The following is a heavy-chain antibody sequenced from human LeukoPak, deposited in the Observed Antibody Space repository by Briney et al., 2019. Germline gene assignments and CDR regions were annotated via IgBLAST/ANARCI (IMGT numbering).Heavy chain of an antibody. Sequence: PGGSLRLSCAASGFTFSSYSMNCVRQAPGKGLEWVSYISSSSSTIYYADSVKGRFTISRDNAKNSLYLQMNSLRDEDTAVYYCARDDVDIVVVPAAMPVRYYYGMDVWGQGTTVTVSS. D-gene: IGHD2-2*03. V-gene: IGHV3-48*02. CDR2: ISSSSSTI. J-gene: IGHJ6*02. CDR1: GFTFSSYS. CDR3: ARDDVDIVVVPAAMPVRYYYGMDV.